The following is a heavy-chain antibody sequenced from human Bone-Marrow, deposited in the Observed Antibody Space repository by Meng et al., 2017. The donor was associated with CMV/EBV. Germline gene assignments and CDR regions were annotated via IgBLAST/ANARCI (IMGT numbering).Heavy chain of an antibody. CDR2: INPNSGGT. CDR3: ARRVASVVAGALDY. Sequence: ASVKVSCKASGYTFTGYYMHWVRQAPGQGLEWMGWINPNSGGTNYAQKFQGRVTMTRDTSISTAYMELSRLRSDDTAVYYRARRVASVVAGALDYWGQGTLVTVSS. CDR1: GYTFTGYY. D-gene: IGHD2-15*01. J-gene: IGHJ4*02. V-gene: IGHV1-2*02.